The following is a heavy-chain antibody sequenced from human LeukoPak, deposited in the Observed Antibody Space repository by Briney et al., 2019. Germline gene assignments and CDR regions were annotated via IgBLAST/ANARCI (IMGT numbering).Heavy chain of an antibody. CDR1: GYTFTSYG. CDR2: IRAYNGNT. CDR3: ARPITTPGNSSSWQKELGVFDV. D-gene: IGHD6-13*01. Sequence: ASVKVSCKASGYTFTSYGISWVRQAPGQGLEWMGWIRAYNGNTNYAQKLQGRVTMTTDTSTSTAYMELRSLRSDDTAGYYCARPITTPGNSSSWQKELGVFDVGAQGTRVTVS. J-gene: IGHJ3*01. V-gene: IGHV1-18*01.